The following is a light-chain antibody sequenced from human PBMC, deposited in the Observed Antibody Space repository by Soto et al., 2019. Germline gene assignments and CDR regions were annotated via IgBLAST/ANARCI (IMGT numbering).Light chain of an antibody. CDR1: QSIGSY. CDR2: DAS. J-gene: IGKJ1*01. CDR3: QQYNNWYCLT. V-gene: IGKV3-11*01. Sequence: EIVLTQSPATLSLSLGERATLSCRASQSIGSYLAWYQHKLGQPPRLLIYDASNRATGIPVRFSGSGSGTDFTLTISSLQSEDFAVYYCQQYNNWYCLTFGQGTKVDIK.